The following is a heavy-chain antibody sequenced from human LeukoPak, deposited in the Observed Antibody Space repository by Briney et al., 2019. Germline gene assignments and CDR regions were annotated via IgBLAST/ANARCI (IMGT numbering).Heavy chain of an antibody. V-gene: IGHV3-48*03. CDR1: GFTFSSYA. D-gene: IGHD1-26*01. CDR3: ARDQPGGSYFDY. Sequence: PGGSLRLSCAASGFTFSSYAMSWVRQAPGKGLEWVSYISSSGSTIYYADSVKGRFTISRDNAKNSLYLQMNSLRAEDTAVYYCARDQPGGSYFDYWGQGTLVTVSS. J-gene: IGHJ4*02. CDR2: ISSSGSTI.